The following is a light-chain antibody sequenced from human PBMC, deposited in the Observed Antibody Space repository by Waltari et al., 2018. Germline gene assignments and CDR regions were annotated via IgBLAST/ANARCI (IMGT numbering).Light chain of an antibody. CDR3: QQYYSTPLT. J-gene: IGKJ3*01. CDR1: QSVLSSSNNKNY. CDR2: WAS. V-gene: IGKV4-1*01. Sequence: DIVMTQSPDSLAVSLGERATINCKSSQSVLSSSNNKNYLAWYQHKPGQPPKLLIYWASTRESGVPDRFSGSRSGTDFTLTISSLQAEDVAVYYCQQYYSTPLTFGPGTKVDIK.